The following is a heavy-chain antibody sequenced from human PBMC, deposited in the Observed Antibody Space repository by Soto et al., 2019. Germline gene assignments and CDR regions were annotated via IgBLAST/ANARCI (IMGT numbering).Heavy chain of an antibody. CDR1: GCTFSSYW. D-gene: IGHD3-22*01. V-gene: IGHV3-7*03. CDR2: IKQDGSEK. J-gene: IGHJ3*02. CDR3: ARDVTVVDAGAFDI. Sequence: EVQLVESGGGLVQPGGSLRLSCAASGCTFSSYWMSWVRQAPGKGLEWVANIKQDGSEKYYVDSVKGRFTISRDNAKNSLYLQMNSLRAEDTAVYYCARDVTVVDAGAFDIWGQGTMVTVSS.